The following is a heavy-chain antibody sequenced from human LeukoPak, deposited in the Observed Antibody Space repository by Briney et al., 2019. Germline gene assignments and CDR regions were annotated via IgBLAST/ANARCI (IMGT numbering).Heavy chain of an antibody. CDR3: ARDIVATSGDAFDI. CDR1: GFTFSSYS. J-gene: IGHJ3*02. D-gene: IGHD5-12*01. Sequence: GGSLRLSCAASGFTFSSYSMNWVRQAPGKGLEWVSSMSSSSSYIYYADSVKGRFTISRDNAKNSLYLQMNSLRAEDTAVYYCARDIVATSGDAFDIWGQGTMVTVSS. V-gene: IGHV3-21*01. CDR2: MSSSSSYI.